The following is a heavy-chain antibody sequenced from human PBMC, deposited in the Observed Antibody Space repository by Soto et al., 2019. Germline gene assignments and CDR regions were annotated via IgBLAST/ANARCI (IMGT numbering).Heavy chain of an antibody. J-gene: IGHJ6*02. Sequence: GGSLRLSCAASGLIFSHYWMSWVRQAPGKGLEWVANINQDGSEKHYVDSLKGRFTISRDNAKNSLYLQVNSLRAEDTAMYYCARAHYDFWSGGDQYYFYGMDVWGQGTTVTVSS. V-gene: IGHV3-7*01. CDR2: INQDGSEK. CDR1: GLIFSHYW. CDR3: ARAHYDFWSGGDQYYFYGMDV. D-gene: IGHD3-3*01.